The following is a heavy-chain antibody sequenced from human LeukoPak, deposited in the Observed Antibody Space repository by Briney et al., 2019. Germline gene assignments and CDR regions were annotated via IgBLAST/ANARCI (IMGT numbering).Heavy chain of an antibody. Sequence: SETLSLTCTVSGGSISSYYWSWIRQPAGKGLEWIGRTYTSGSTNHNPSLKSRVTMSVDTSKNQFSLKLSSVTAADTAVYYCAREDYYDTSGYLRHWYFDLWGRGTLVTVSS. CDR3: AREDYYDTSGYLRHWYFDL. CDR1: GGSISSYY. CDR2: TYTSGST. V-gene: IGHV4-4*07. D-gene: IGHD3-22*01. J-gene: IGHJ2*01.